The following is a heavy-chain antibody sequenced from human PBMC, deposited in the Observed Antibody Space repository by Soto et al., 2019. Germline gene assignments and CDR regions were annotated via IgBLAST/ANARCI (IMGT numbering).Heavy chain of an antibody. CDR1: GGSVSNDNFY. D-gene: IGHD3-16*01. CDR3: ARGLTMGQLPSHFDH. V-gene: IGHV4-61*01. Sequence: SETLSLTCTVSGGSVSNDNFYWSWIRQPPGKGLEWIGYVHSSGITNYNPSLKRRVTISVDTSRNQFSLRLSSVTAADTAVYYCARGLTMGQLPSHFDHWGQGALVTVSS. CDR2: VHSSGIT. J-gene: IGHJ5*02.